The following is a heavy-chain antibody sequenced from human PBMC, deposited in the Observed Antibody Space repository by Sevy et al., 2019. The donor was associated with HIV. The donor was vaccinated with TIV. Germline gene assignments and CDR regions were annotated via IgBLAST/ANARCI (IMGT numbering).Heavy chain of an antibody. V-gene: IGHV1-8*02. CDR3: ASGGSGDVWNYGYYYYGMDV. J-gene: IGHJ6*02. CDR1: GDTFSTYD. CDR2: MSPKSGST. Sequence: ASVKVSCKASGDTFSTYDINWVRQAPGQGLEWMGWMSPKSGSTGFAQKFQGRLTMTRDISINTAYMELSSLRSEDTAVYNCASGGSGDVWNYGYYYYGMDVWGQGTTITVSS. D-gene: IGHD3-3*01.